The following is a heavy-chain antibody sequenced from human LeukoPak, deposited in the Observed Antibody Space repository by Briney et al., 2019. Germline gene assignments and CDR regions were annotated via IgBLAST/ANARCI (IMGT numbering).Heavy chain of an antibody. J-gene: IGHJ4*02. Sequence: LAGGSLRLSCAASEFTFDNYAMSWVRQAPGKGLEWVSVISGSGYYSYYADSVKGRFTVSRDNSKTTLYLQMNSLRADDTAVYYCAMYNYDSRGFDYWGQGTLVTVSS. CDR3: AMYNYDSRGFDY. D-gene: IGHD3-22*01. CDR2: ISGSGYYS. CDR1: EFTFDNYA. V-gene: IGHV3-23*01.